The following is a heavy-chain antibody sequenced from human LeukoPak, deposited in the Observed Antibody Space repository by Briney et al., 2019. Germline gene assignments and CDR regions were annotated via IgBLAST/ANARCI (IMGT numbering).Heavy chain of an antibody. Sequence: GGSLRLSCAASGFTFTNFAMHWVRQAPGKGLESVTVISDDGNNKYFADSVKGRFTISRDNSKNTLYLQMNSLRAEDTAVYYCAKGGPHYGSGSYYAFDYWGQGTLVTVSS. CDR2: ISDDGNNK. CDR1: GFTFTNFA. V-gene: IGHV3-30*18. J-gene: IGHJ4*02. D-gene: IGHD3-10*01. CDR3: AKGGPHYGSGSYYAFDY.